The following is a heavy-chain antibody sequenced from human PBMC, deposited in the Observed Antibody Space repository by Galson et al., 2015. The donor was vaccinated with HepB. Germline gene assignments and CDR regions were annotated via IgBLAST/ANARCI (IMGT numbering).Heavy chain of an antibody. J-gene: IGHJ4*02. CDR3: ASGWFGELTPYYFDY. CDR1: GGTFSSYA. Sequence: SVKVSCKASGGTFSSYAISWVRQAPGQGLEWMGRIIPILGIANYAQKFQGRVTITADKSTSTAYMELSSLRSEDTAVYYCASGWFGELTPYYFDYWGQGTLVTVSS. D-gene: IGHD3-10*01. V-gene: IGHV1-69*04. CDR2: IIPILGIA.